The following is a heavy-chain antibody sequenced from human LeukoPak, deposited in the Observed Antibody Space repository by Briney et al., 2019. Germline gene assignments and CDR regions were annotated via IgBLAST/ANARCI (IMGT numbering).Heavy chain of an antibody. CDR2: IYSGGST. D-gene: IGHD3-10*01. Sequence: GGSLRLSCAASEFTVSSNYMSWIRQAPGKGLEWVSVIYSGGSTYYADSVKGRFTISRDNSKNTLYLQMNSLRAEDTAVYYCAKSLTYYYGSGSYDYWGQGTLVTVSS. V-gene: IGHV3-53*01. J-gene: IGHJ4*02. CDR3: AKSLTYYYGSGSYDY. CDR1: EFTVSSNY.